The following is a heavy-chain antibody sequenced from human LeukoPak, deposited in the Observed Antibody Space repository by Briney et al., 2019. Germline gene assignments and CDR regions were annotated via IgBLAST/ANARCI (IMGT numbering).Heavy chain of an antibody. CDR3: ARQHTAWYVDY. CDR2: VSARGAST. J-gene: IGHJ4*02. CDR1: GFTFSSYW. Sequence: PGGSLRLSCAASGFTFSSYWMSWVRQAPGKGLEWVSGVSARGASTYSEDSVKGRFIISRDNSKNTVFLQMNSLRVEDTAVYYCARQHTAWYVDYWGQGILVTVSS. D-gene: IGHD1-1*01. V-gene: IGHV3-23*01.